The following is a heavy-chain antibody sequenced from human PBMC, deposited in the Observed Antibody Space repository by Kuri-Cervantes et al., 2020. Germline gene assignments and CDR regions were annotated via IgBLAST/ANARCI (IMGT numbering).Heavy chain of an antibody. D-gene: IGHD3-22*01. CDR1: GFTFSSYA. J-gene: IGHJ4*02. CDR3: AKTEGDYYDSSGYWFDY. CDR2: ISGSGGST. V-gene: IGHV3-23*01. Sequence: GESLKISCAASGFTFSSYAISWVRQAPGKGLEWVSAISGSGGSTYYADSVKGRFTISRDNSKNTLYLQMNSLRAEDTAVYYCAKTEGDYYDSSGYWFDYWGQGTLVTVSS.